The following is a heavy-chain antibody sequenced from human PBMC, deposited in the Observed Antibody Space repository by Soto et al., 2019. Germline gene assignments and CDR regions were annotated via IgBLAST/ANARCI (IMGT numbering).Heavy chain of an antibody. CDR2: ISGSGGST. Sequence: PGGSLTLSCAASGFTFSSYAMSWVRQAPGKGLEWVSAISGSGGSTYYADSVKGRFTISRDNSKNTLYLQMNSLRAEDTAVYYCARAYGDALYYYYYGMDVWGQGTTVTVSS. CDR3: ARAYGDALYYYYYGMDV. CDR1: GFTFSSYA. J-gene: IGHJ6*02. D-gene: IGHD4-17*01. V-gene: IGHV3-23*01.